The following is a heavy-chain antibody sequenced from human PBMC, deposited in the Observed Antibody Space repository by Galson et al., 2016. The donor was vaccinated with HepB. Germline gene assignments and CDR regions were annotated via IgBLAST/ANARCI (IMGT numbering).Heavy chain of an antibody. Sequence: SLRLSCAASGFTFINYALGWVRRAPGKGLEWVSIISGSGGSTYYGDSVKGRFTISRDNSKNTVYLQMNSLRAEDTAVYFCAREKGGASLGISFDYWGQGTLVTVSS. D-gene: IGHD3-16*01. CDR3: AREKGGASLGISFDY. J-gene: IGHJ4*02. CDR2: ISGSGGST. CDR1: GFTFINYA. V-gene: IGHV3-23*01.